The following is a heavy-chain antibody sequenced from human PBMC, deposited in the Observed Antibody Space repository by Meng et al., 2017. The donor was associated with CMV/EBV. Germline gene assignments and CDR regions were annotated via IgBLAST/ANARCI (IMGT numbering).Heavy chain of an antibody. D-gene: IGHD1-26*01. Sequence: HLQQWGAGLLKPSETLSLHCSVYGGSLSGYYWSWIRQPPGKGLEWIGEINHSGSTNYNPSLKSRVTISVDTSKNQFSLKLSSVTAADTAVYYCARGVGATGKADYWGQGTLVTVSS. CDR3: ARGVGATGKADY. CDR2: INHSGST. J-gene: IGHJ4*02. CDR1: GGSLSGYY. V-gene: IGHV4-34*01.